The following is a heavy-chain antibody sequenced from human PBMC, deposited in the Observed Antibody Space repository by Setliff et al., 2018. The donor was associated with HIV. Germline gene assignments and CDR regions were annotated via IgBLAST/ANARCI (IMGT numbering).Heavy chain of an antibody. V-gene: IGHV4-39*02. CDR1: GGSTDSGSYY. CDR2: MYYTRST. CDR3: ARDGGSSGWYFVLGYSDY. D-gene: IGHD6-19*01. J-gene: IGHJ4*02. Sequence: ASETLSLTCTVSGGSTDSGSYYWTWIRQPQGKGREWIGSMYYTRSTYYNPTLKSRVTISIDTSKNQFSLKLNSVTAADTAMYYCARDGGSSGWYFVLGYSDYWGPGTLVTVSS.